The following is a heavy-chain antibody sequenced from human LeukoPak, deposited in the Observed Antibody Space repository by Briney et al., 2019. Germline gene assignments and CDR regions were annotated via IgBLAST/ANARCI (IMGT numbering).Heavy chain of an antibody. D-gene: IGHD2-15*01. CDR2: ISYDGSNK. J-gene: IGHJ6*04. CDR1: GFTFSSYA. Sequence: GGSLRLSCAASGFTFSSYAMHWVRQAPGKGLEWVAVISYDGSNKYYADSVKGRFTISRDNSKNTLYLQMNSLRAEDTAVYYCARDPPDIVVVVAALEGNGMDVWGKGTTVTVSS. CDR3: ARDPPDIVVVVAALEGNGMDV. V-gene: IGHV3-30*04.